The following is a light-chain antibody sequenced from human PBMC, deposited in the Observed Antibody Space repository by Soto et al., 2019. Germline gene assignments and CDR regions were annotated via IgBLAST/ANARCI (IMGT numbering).Light chain of an antibody. CDR3: QQRSNWFT. CDR2: DAS. V-gene: IGKV3-11*01. CDR1: QSVNSY. J-gene: IGKJ3*01. Sequence: EIVLTQSPATLSLSPGERATLSCRASQSVNSYLAWYQQKPGQAPRLLIYDASNRATGIPARFSGSGSGTDVTLTISSLEPEDYAVYYCQQRSNWFTFGPGTKVDIK.